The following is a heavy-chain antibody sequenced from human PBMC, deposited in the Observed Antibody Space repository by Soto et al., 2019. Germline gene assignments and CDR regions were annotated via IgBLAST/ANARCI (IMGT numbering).Heavy chain of an antibody. J-gene: IGHJ6*02. CDR1: GFSLITTGVG. D-gene: IGHD2-21*02. CDR2: IYWDDDK. V-gene: IGHV2-5*02. Sequence: SGPTLVNPTQTLTLTCSFSGFSLITTGVGVGWIRQPPGKALEWLALIYWDDDKRYNPSLNSRLTITKDTSKNQVVLAMTNMDPVDTATYYCVQSRCGGDCLHSYSSHSYYSLDGCGQGTTVTVSS. CDR3: VQSRCGGDCLHSYSSHSYYSLDG.